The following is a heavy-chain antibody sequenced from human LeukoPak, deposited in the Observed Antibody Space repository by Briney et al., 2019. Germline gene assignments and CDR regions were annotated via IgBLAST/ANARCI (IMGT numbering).Heavy chain of an antibody. Sequence: GGSLRLSCAASGFTFSSYAMSWVRQAPGKGLEWVSAISGSGGSTYYADSVKGRFTISRDNSKNTLYLQMNSLRAEDTAVYYCAKRDVYGVYYYESSGYWWPDYWGQGTLVTVSS. CDR3: AKRDVYGVYYYESSGYWWPDY. J-gene: IGHJ4*02. CDR2: ISGSGGST. CDR1: GFTFSSYA. V-gene: IGHV3-23*01. D-gene: IGHD3-22*01.